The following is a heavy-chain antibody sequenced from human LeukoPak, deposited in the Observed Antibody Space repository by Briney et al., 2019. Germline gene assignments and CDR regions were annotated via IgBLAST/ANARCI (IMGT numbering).Heavy chain of an antibody. J-gene: IGHJ4*02. V-gene: IGHV3-23*01. CDR3: AKTLGYCSGGSCYSGVIDY. D-gene: IGHD2-15*01. CDR1: GFTFDDYG. Sequence: GGSLRLSCAASGFTFDDYGMSWVRQAPGKGLEWVSAISGSGGSTYYADSMKGRFTISRDNSKNTLYLQMNSLRAEDTAVYYCAKTLGYCSGGSCYSGVIDYWGQGTLVTVSS. CDR2: ISGSGGST.